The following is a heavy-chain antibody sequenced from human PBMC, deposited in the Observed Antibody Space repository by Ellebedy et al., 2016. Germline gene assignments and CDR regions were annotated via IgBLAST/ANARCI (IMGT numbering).Heavy chain of an antibody. J-gene: IGHJ6*03. D-gene: IGHD3-3*01. V-gene: IGHV5-51*01. Sequence: KVSXKGSGYSFTSYWIGWVRQMPGKGLEWMGIIYPGDSDTRYSPSFQGQVTISADKSISTAYLQWSSLKASDTAMYYCASQRFLEPYYYYMDVWGKGTTVTVSS. CDR3: ASQRFLEPYYYYMDV. CDR2: IYPGDSDT. CDR1: GYSFTSYW.